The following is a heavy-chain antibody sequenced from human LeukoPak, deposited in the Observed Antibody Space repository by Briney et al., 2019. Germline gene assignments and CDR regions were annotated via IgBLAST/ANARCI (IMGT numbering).Heavy chain of an antibody. CDR1: GGCSSSSDYD. J-gene: IGHJ4*02. Sequence: SETLSLTCTVSGGCSSSSDYDWGWIRQPPGKGLEWIGSISYSGSTSYNPSLKSRVTVSVDTSKNQFSLKLISVTAADTALYYCARVECSSTSCYADYWGQGTLVTVSS. CDR2: ISYSGST. V-gene: IGHV4-39*07. CDR3: ARVECSSTSCYADY. D-gene: IGHD2-2*01.